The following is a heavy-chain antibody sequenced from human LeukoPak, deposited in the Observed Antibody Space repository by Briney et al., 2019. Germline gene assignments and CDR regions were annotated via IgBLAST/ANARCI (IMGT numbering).Heavy chain of an antibody. J-gene: IGHJ4*02. CDR2: MNPNSGNT. CDR1: GYTFTSYD. V-gene: IGHV1-8*01. D-gene: IGHD2-2*02. Sequence: GASVKVSCKASGYTFTSYDINWVRQATGQGLEWMGWMNPNSGNTGYAQKFQGRVTITRNTSISTAYMELSSLRSEDTAVYYCARGRTADIVVVPAAIPEELDYWGQGTLVTVSS. CDR3: ARGRTADIVVVPAAIPEELDY.